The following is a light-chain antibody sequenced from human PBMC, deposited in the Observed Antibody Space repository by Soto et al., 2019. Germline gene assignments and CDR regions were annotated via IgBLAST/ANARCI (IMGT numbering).Light chain of an antibody. Sequence: IQLTQSPSSLSASVGDRVTITCRASQGISSYLAWYQQKPGKAPKLLIYAASTLQSGVPSRFSGSASGTDFTLTISSLQPEDFATYYCQQLDSYPRTFGPGTKVDIK. V-gene: IGKV1-9*01. CDR2: AAS. CDR1: QGISSY. CDR3: QQLDSYPRT. J-gene: IGKJ3*01.